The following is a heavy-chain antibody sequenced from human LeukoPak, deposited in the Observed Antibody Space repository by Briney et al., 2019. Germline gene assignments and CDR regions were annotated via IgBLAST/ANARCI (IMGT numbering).Heavy chain of an antibody. V-gene: IGHV3-21*01. D-gene: IGHD1-26*01. J-gene: IGHJ6*03. Sequence: GGSLRLSCAASGFTFSSYNMNWVRQAPGKGLEWVSSITSGSSYIYYADSVKGRFTISRDNAKNSLYLQMNSLRAEDTAVYYCARDPYSGGYGNYYYYFMDVWGKGTTATISS. CDR3: ARDPYSGGYGNYYYYFMDV. CDR2: ITSGSSYI. CDR1: GFTFSSYN.